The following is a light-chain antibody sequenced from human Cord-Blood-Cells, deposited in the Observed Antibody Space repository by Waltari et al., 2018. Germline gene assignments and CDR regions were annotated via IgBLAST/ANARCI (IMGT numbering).Light chain of an antibody. V-gene: IGLV2-23*02. J-gene: IGLJ1*01. CDR2: EVS. CDR1: RSDVGSYNL. CDR3: CSYAGSIRFYV. Sequence: QSALTQPASVSGSPGQSITISCTGTRSDVGSYNLVSWYQQHPGKAPKLMIYEVSKRTSGVSNRFSGTRSGNTASLTISGLQAEDEADYYCCSYAGSIRFYVFGTGTKVTVL.